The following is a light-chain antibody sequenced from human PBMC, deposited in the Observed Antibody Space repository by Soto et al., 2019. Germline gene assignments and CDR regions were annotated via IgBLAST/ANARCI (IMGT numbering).Light chain of an antibody. CDR1: QSVSSNY. Sequence: EIVLTQSPGTLSLSPGERAALSCRASQSVSSNYLAWYQQKPGRAPRLLIYGASSRATGIPDRFSGSGSGTHFTLTISRLEPEDFAVYYCQQYGSSPVTFGQRTKLEIK. CDR3: QQYGSSPVT. J-gene: IGKJ2*01. V-gene: IGKV3-20*01. CDR2: GAS.